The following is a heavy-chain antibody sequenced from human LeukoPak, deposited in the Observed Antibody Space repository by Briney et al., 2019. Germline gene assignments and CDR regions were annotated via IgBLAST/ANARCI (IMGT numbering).Heavy chain of an antibody. Sequence: KPSETLSLTCAVSGYSISSGFYWGWIRQPPPKGPEWVGSIYHSGSTYYNPSLKSRVTISVDTSKNQFSLKLSSVTAADTAVYYCARHGVDRDSNDIFDYWGQGTLVTVSS. CDR1: GYSISSGFY. D-gene: IGHD3-22*01. J-gene: IGHJ4*02. CDR3: ARHGVDRDSNDIFDY. CDR2: IYHSGST. V-gene: IGHV4-38-2*01.